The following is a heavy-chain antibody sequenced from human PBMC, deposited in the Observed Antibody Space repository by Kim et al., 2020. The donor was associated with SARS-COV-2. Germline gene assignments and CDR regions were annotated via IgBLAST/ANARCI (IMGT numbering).Heavy chain of an antibody. V-gene: IGHV7-4-1*02. CDR3: ARELDWFDP. J-gene: IGHJ5*02. Sequence: NPPYAQGFTGRFVFSLDTSVSTAYLQISSLKAEDTAVYYCARELDWFDPWGQGTLVTVSS. CDR2: NP.